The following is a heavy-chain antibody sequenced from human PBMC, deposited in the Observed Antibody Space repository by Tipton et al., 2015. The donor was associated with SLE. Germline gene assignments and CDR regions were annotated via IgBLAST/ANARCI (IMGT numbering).Heavy chain of an antibody. CDR3: AKDYYASGNYHTHDAFDI. D-gene: IGHD3-10*01. J-gene: IGHJ3*02. Sequence: GSLRLSCAASGFTFNSYAMSWFRQAPGKGLEWVSGISGSGGGTFYADSVKGRFTISRDNSKNTLYLQMNSLRADDTAVYYCAKDYYASGNYHTHDAFDIWGQGTMVTVSS. CDR1: GFTFNSYA. V-gene: IGHV3-23*01. CDR2: ISGSGGGT.